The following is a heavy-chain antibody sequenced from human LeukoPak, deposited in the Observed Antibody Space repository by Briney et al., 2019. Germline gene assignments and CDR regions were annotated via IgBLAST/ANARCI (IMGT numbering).Heavy chain of an antibody. CDR3: AKDDGDYGY. CDR1: GFTFSVYS. CDR2: ISGSGGST. D-gene: IGHD4-17*01. Sequence: GGSLRLSCAVSGFTFSVYSMSWVRQAPGKGLEWVSAISGSGGSTYYADSVKGRFTISRDNSKNTLYLQMNSLRAEDTAVYYCAKDDGDYGYWGQGTLVTVSS. J-gene: IGHJ4*02. V-gene: IGHV3-23*01.